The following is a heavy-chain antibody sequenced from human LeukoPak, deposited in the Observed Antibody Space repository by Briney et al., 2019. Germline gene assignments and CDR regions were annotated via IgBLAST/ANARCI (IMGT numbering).Heavy chain of an antibody. D-gene: IGHD3-10*01. V-gene: IGHV4-30-4*01. J-gene: IGHJ4*02. CDR3: ATPSGSLDAFDI. Sequence: PSETLSLTCTVSGGSISSGDYYWSWIRQPPGKGLEWIGYIYYSGSTYYNPSLKSRVTISVDTSKNQFSLKLSSVTAADTAVYYCATPSGSLDAFDIWGQGTLVTVSS. CDR1: GGSISSGDYY. CDR2: IYYSGST.